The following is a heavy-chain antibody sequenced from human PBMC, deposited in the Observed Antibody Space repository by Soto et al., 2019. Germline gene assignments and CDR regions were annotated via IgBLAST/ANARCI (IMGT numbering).Heavy chain of an antibody. CDR1: GFTFSSFA. CDR3: AKSSLGDHYGMDV. D-gene: IGHD6-6*01. CDR2: ISDSGGGQ. J-gene: IGHJ6*02. V-gene: IGHV3-23*01. Sequence: PGGSLRLSCAASGFTFSSFAMTWVRQAPGKGLEWVSFISDSGGGQYYADSVKGRFTISRDNSKNTLYLQLNSLRAEDTAVYYCAKSSLGDHYGMDVWGQGTTVTVSS.